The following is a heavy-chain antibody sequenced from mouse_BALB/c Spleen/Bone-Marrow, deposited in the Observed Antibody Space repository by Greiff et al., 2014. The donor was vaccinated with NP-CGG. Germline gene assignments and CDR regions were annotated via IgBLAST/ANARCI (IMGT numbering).Heavy chain of an antibody. CDR1: GYAFSSYW. J-gene: IGHJ3*01. D-gene: IGHD2-4*01. CDR2: IYPGDGDT. V-gene: IGHV1-80*01. Sequence: QVQLKESGAELVRPGSSVEISCKGSGYAFSSYWMNWVKQRPGQGLEWIGQIYPGDGDTNNNGKFKGKATLTADKSSTTVYMQLSSLTSEDSAVYFCARSNDYDPLAYWGQGTLVTVSA. CDR3: ARSNDYDPLAY.